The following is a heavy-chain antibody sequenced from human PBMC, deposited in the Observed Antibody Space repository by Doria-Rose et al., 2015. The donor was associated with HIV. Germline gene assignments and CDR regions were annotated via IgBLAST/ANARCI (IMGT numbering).Heavy chain of an antibody. CDR2: IFSDDER. CDR3: ARINSSRWYHKYYFDF. V-gene: IGHV2-26*01. J-gene: IGHJ4*02. D-gene: IGHD6-13*01. CDR1: GVSLSSPGMG. Sequence: QESGPVLVKPTETLTLTCTVSGVSLSSPGMGVSWIRQPPGKALEWLAHIFSDDERSYKTSLQSRLTISRGTSKSQVFLTMTDMDPVDTATYYCARINSSRWYHKYYFDFWGQGTLVIVSA.